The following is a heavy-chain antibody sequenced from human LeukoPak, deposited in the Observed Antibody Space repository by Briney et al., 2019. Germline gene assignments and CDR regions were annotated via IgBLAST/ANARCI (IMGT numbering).Heavy chain of an antibody. V-gene: IGHV1-8*03. CDR1: GYALTSYD. CDR3: ARRPLVLKYYDFWSGYSISDNWFDP. J-gene: IGHJ5*02. D-gene: IGHD3-3*01. Sequence: GASVKVSCKASGYALTSYDINWVRQATGQGLEWMGWMNPNSGNTGYAQKFQGRVTITRNTSISTAYMELCSMRSEDTAVYYCARRPLVLKYYDFWSGYSISDNWFDPWGQGTLVTVYS. CDR2: MNPNSGNT.